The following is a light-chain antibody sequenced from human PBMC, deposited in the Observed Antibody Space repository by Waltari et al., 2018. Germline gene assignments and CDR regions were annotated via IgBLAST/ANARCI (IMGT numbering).Light chain of an antibody. V-gene: IGKV1-39*01. Sequence: DIQMTQSPSSLSASVGDRVTITCRASQSISSYLNWYQQKPGKAPKLLIYAASSLQSGVPSRFSGSGSGTDFTLTISSLQPEDFAVYYCQQYDNWPLTFGQGTRLDIK. CDR1: QSISSY. J-gene: IGKJ5*01. CDR2: AAS. CDR3: QQYDNWPLT.